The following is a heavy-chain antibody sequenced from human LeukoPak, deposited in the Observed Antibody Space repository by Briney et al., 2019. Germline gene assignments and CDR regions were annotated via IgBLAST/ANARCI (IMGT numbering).Heavy chain of an antibody. D-gene: IGHD2-2*01. J-gene: IGHJ3*02. V-gene: IGHV3-23*01. Sequence: GGSLRLSCAASGFTFSSYAMSWVRQAPGKGLEWVSAISGSGGSTYYADSVKGRFTISRDNSKNTLYLQMNSLRAEDTAVYYCAKDRRVVKYQLPGAGPTFYSAFDIWGQGTMVTVSS. CDR3: AKDRRVVKYQLPGAGPTFYSAFDI. CDR2: ISGSGGST. CDR1: GFTFSSYA.